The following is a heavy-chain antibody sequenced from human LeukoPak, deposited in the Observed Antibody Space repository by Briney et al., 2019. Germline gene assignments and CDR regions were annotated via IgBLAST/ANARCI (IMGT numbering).Heavy chain of an antibody. CDR2: IYYSGST. V-gene: IGHV4-39*07. CDR3: ARFPSYFTMVRGVISAIDY. D-gene: IGHD3-10*01. J-gene: IGHJ4*02. Sequence: SETLSLTCTVSGGSISSSSYYWGWIRHPPGKGLEWIGSIYYSGSTYYNPSLKSRVTISGDTSKNQFSLKLSSVTAADTPVYYCARFPSYFTMVRGVISAIDYWGQGTLVTVSS. CDR1: GGSISSSSYY.